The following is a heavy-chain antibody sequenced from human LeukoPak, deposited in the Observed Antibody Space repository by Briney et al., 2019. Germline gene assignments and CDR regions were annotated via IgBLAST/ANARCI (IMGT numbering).Heavy chain of an antibody. D-gene: IGHD3-10*01. CDR1: GGTFSSYA. Sequence: GASLKVSCKAPGGTFSSYAISWVPQAPEQRLEWMGEIIPIFGTANYAQKFQGRVTITADESTSTAYMELSSLRSEDTAVYYCARAGEGPITMVRGVVYYYGMDVWGKGTTVTVSS. J-gene: IGHJ6*04. CDR2: IIPIFGTA. V-gene: IGHV1-69*01. CDR3: ARAGEGPITMVRGVVYYYGMDV.